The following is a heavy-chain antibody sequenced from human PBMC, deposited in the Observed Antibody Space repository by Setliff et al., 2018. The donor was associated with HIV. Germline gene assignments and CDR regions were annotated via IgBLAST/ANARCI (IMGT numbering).Heavy chain of an antibody. CDR2: IYHSGTT. V-gene: IGHV4-38-2*02. D-gene: IGHD6-19*01. CDR1: GHPISSGYY. Sequence: SETLSLTCTVSGHPISSGYYWGWIRQPPGKGLEWVGSIYHSGTTYYNPSLKSRVTISVDTSKKQFSLKLSSVTAADTAVYYCARQLAVADYFDYWGQGTLVTVSS. J-gene: IGHJ4*02. CDR3: ARQLAVADYFDY.